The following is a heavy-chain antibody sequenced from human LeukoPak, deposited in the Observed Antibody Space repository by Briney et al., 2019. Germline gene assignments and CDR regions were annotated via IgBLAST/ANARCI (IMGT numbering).Heavy chain of an antibody. V-gene: IGHV1-69*13. CDR3: ARLYYDFWSGYYSYYFDY. D-gene: IGHD3-3*01. Sequence: SVKVSCKASGGTFSSYAISWVRQAPGQGLEWMGGIIPIFGTANYAQKFQGRVTITADESTSTAYMELSSLRSEDTAVYYCARLYYDFWSGYYSYYFDYWGQGTLVTVSS. CDR2: IIPIFGTA. CDR1: GGTFSSYA. J-gene: IGHJ4*02.